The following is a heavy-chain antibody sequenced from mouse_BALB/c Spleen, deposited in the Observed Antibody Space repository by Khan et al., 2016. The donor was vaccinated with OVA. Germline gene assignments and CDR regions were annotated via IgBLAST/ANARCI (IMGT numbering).Heavy chain of an antibody. CDR2: IYPGNSDT. Sequence: VQLQQSGTVLARPGTSVKMSCKASGYTFTSYWMHWVKQRPGQGLEWIGAIYPGNSDTSYNQTFKGKAKLTAVTSTSTAYMELSNLPNEDSAVYYCTRFGYLFAYWGQGTLVTVSA. D-gene: IGHD2-2*01. CDR1: GYTFTSYW. V-gene: IGHV1-5*01. CDR3: TRFGYLFAY. J-gene: IGHJ3*01.